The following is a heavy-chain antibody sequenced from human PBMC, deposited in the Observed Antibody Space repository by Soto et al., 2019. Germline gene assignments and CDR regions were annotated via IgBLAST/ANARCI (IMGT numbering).Heavy chain of an antibody. J-gene: IGHJ6*02. CDR2: INPNSGGT. CDR3: ARESVEHNTIFGVVYYYYGMDV. D-gene: IGHD3-3*01. CDR1: GYTFTGYY. Sequence: ASVKVSCKASGYTFTGYYMHWVRQAPGQGLEWMGWINPNSGGTNYAQKFQGRVTMTRDTSISTAYMELSRLRSDDTAVYYCARESVEHNTIFGVVYYYYGMDVWGQGTTVTVSS. V-gene: IGHV1-2*02.